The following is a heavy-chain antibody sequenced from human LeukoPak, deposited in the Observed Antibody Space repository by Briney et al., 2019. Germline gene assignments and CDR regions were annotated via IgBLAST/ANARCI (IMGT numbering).Heavy chain of an antibody. CDR1: GFTFSRYW. Sequence: GGSLRLSCAASGFTFSRYWMHWVRQAPGKGLVWVSRINSEGSSTSYADSVKGRFTISRDNAKNTLYLQMNSLRAEDTAVYYCARNSGYSSSWSHDAFDIWGQGTMVTVSS. D-gene: IGHD6-13*01. CDR2: INSEGSST. V-gene: IGHV3-74*01. CDR3: ARNSGYSSSWSHDAFDI. J-gene: IGHJ3*02.